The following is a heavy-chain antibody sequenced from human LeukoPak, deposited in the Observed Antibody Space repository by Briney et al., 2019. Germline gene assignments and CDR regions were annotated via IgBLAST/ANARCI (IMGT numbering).Heavy chain of an antibody. J-gene: IGHJ3*02. V-gene: IGHV4-39*01. D-gene: IGHD1-26*01. CDR3: ARRKAGDVGAFDI. CDR2: IYYSGST. Sequence: SETLSLTCTVSGGSISSSSYYWGWIRQPPGKGLEWIGSIYYSGSTYYNPSLKSRVTISVDTSKNQFSLKLSSVTAADTAAYYCARRKAGDVGAFDIWGQGTMVTVSS. CDR1: GGSISSSSYY.